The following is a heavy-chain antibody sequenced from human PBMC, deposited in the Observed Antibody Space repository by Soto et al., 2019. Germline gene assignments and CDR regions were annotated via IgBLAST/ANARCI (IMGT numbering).Heavy chain of an antibody. V-gene: IGHV3-48*02. CDR2: ISSSSSTI. CDR3: AVGATAGRRAFDI. Sequence: WGSLRLSCAASGFTFSSYITNWVRQAPGKGLEWVSYISSSSSTIYYADSVKGRFTISRDNAKNSLYLQMNSLRDEDTAVYYCAVGATAGRRAFDIWGQGTMVTV. J-gene: IGHJ3*02. CDR1: GFTFSSYI. D-gene: IGHD5-12*01.